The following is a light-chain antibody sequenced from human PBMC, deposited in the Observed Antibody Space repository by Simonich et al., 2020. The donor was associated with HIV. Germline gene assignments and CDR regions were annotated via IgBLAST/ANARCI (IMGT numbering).Light chain of an antibody. J-gene: IGLJ1*01. V-gene: IGLV3-21*03. Sequence: SYVLTQPPSVSVAPGKPARINCGGNNIGSKSGHWYQQKPGQAPVLVVYDYSDRPAAIPERFSGSNSGNTATLTISRVEAGDDADYYCQVWDSSSDHYVFGTGTKVTVL. CDR1: NIGSKS. CDR2: DYS. CDR3: QVWDSSSDHYV.